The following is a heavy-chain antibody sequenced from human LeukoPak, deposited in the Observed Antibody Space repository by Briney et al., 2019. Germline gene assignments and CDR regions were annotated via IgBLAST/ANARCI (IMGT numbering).Heavy chain of an antibody. CDR1: GFTFSSYA. CDR3: AKEIAVAGTSALDY. V-gene: IGHV3-23*01. D-gene: IGHD6-19*01. CDR2: ISGSGGST. Sequence: GGSLRLSCAASGFTFSSYATSWVRQAPGKGLEWVSAISGSGGSTYYAASVKGRFTISRDNSKNTLYLQMNSLRAADTAVYYCAKEIAVAGTSALDYWGQGTLVTVSS. J-gene: IGHJ4*02.